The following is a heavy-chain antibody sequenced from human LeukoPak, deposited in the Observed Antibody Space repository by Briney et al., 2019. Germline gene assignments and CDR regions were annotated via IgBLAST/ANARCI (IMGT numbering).Heavy chain of an antibody. J-gene: IGHJ6*02. V-gene: IGHV3-30-3*01. CDR2: ISYDGSNK. CDR1: GFTFSSCA. D-gene: IGHD3-9*01. Sequence: PGGSLRLSCAASGFTFSSCAMHWVRQAPGKGLEWVAVISYDGSNKYYADSVKGRFTISRDNSKNTLYLQMNSLRAEDTAVYYCAREGFVILTGYFYGMDVWGQGTTVTVSS. CDR3: AREGFVILTGYFYGMDV.